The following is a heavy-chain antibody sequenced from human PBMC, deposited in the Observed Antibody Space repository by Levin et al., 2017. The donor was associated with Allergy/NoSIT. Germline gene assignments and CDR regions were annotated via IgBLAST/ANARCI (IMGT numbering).Heavy chain of an antibody. V-gene: IGHV3-33*01. CDR3: ARGLGLHSSSTDWYFDR. D-gene: IGHD6-6*01. Sequence: LSLTCAASGFTFSSYGMHWVRQAPGKGLEWVAVIWYDGSNKYYADSVKGRFTISRDNSKNTLYLQMNSLRAEDTAVYYCARGLGLHSSSTDWYFDRWGRGTLVTVSS. CDR2: IWYDGSNK. CDR1: GFTFSSYG. J-gene: IGHJ2*01.